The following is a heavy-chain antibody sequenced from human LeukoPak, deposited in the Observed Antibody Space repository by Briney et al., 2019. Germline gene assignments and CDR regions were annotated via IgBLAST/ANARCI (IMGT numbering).Heavy chain of an antibody. J-gene: IGHJ4*02. CDR2: IYYSGST. CDR3: ASALGGSSWYYL. D-gene: IGHD6-13*01. CDR1: GGSISSYY. Sequence: SETLSLTCTVSGGSISSYYWSWIRQPPGKGLEWIGYIYYSGSTNYNPSLKSRVTISVDTSKNQFSLKLSSVTAADTAVYYCASALGGSSWYYLWGQGTLVTVSS. V-gene: IGHV4-59*01.